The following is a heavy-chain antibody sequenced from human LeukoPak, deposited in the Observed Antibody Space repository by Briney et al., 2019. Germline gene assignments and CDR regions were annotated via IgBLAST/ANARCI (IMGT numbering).Heavy chain of an antibody. CDR1: GFTFSSYG. V-gene: IGHV3-30*02. Sequence: GGSLRLSCAASGFTFSSYGMHWVRQAPGKGLEWVAFIRYDGSNKYYADSVKGRFTISRDNSKNTLYLQMNSLRAEDTAVYYCAKDPSVIRDIPLHWGQGTLVTVSS. J-gene: IGHJ4*02. CDR2: IRYDGSNK. CDR3: AKDPSVIRDIPLH. D-gene: IGHD2-15*01.